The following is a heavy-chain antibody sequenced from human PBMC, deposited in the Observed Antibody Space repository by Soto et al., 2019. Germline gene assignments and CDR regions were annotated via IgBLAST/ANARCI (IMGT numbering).Heavy chain of an antibody. Sequence: SETLSLTCTVSGGSISSYYWSWIRQPPGKGLEWIGYIYYSGSTNYNPSLKSRVTISVDTSKNQFSLKLSSVTAADTAVYYCARDTGITMVRGVITPDAFDICGQGTMVSVSS. V-gene: IGHV4-59*01. J-gene: IGHJ3*02. CDR2: IYYSGST. CDR1: GGSISSYY. D-gene: IGHD3-10*01. CDR3: ARDTGITMVRGVITPDAFDI.